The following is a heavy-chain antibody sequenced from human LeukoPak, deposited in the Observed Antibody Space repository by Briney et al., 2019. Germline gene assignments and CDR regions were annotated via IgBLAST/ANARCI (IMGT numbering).Heavy chain of an antibody. CDR1: GGSISSYY. CDR3: ARGSPSLRYFDWLFYDY. V-gene: IGHV4-59*01. J-gene: IGHJ4*02. CDR2: IYYSGST. Sequence: SETLSLTCTVSGGSISSYYWSWIRQPPGKGLEWIGYIYYSGSTNYNPSLKSRVTISVDTSKNQFSLKLSSVTAADTAVYYCARGSPSLRYFDWLFYDYWGQGTLVTVSS. D-gene: IGHD3-9*01.